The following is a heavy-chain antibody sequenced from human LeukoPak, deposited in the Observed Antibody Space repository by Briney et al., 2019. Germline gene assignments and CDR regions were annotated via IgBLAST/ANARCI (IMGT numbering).Heavy chain of an antibody. CDR2: IYPSGNT. V-gene: IGHV4-39*01. CDR3: AKSNGYGLIDY. J-gene: IGHJ4*02. CDR1: GASISSSNYY. Sequence: SETLSLTCAVSGASISSSNYYWGWVRQSPGKGLEWIGNIYPSGNTYYNASLKSRVTMYIDTSKNQFSLKLSSVTAADTAMYYCAKSNGYGLIDYWGQGTLVTVSS. D-gene: IGHD5-12*01.